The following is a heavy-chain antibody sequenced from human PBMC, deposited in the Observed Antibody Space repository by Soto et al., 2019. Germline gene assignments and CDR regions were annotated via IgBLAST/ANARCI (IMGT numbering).Heavy chain of an antibody. CDR1: GGSISSYY. J-gene: IGHJ5*02. V-gene: IGHV4-59*01. Sequence: SETLSLTCTVSGGSISSYYWSWIRQPPGKGLEWIGYIYYSGSTNYNPSLKSRVTISVDTSKNQFSLKLSSVTAADTAVYYCARVQTYYDILTGYGIDPWGQGTLVTVSS. CDR2: IYYSGST. CDR3: ARVQTYYDILTGYGIDP. D-gene: IGHD3-9*01.